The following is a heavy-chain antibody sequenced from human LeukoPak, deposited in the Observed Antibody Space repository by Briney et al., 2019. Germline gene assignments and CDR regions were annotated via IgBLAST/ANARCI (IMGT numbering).Heavy chain of an antibody. D-gene: IGHD3-9*01. J-gene: IGHJ2*01. V-gene: IGHV3-7*01. CDR1: GFAFSSHW. CDR2: IRENGTEK. CDR3: ARDQHYDILTGYTGWYFDL. Sequence: GGALRLSCAASGFAFSSHWMSWVREAPGGGLERGANIRENGTEKYSGYSLEGRFTISRDNAKNSLYLQMNSLRAEDTAVYYCARDQHYDILTGYTGWYFDLWGRGTLVTVSS.